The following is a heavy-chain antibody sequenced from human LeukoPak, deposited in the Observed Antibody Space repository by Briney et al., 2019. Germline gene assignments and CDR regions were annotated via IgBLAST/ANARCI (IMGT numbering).Heavy chain of an antibody. D-gene: IGHD6-19*01. CDR3: VRGSTDWNGMDV. V-gene: IGHV3-74*01. Sequence: GGSLRLSCAASGFTFSSHYMHWVRQAPGKGLVSVSRIDPNGRYTSYADSVKGRFTISRDNAKNTLYLQMNTLGAEDTALYYCVRGSTDWNGMDVWGQGTTVTVSS. CDR2: IDPNGRYT. J-gene: IGHJ6*02. CDR1: GFTFSSHY.